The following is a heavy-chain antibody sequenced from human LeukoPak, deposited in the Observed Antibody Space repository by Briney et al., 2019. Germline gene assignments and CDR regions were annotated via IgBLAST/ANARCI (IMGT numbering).Heavy chain of an antibody. D-gene: IGHD2-15*01. J-gene: IGHJ4*02. CDR1: GFTFSHYW. CDR3: ARYSYKHDC. V-gene: IGHV3-7*01. Sequence: PGGSLRLSCAASGFTFSHYWMTWVRQAPGKGLEWVANMKEDGSQETYVDSVKGRFTISRDNAENSLYLQMNNVRAEDTAVYYCARYSYKHDCWGQGTLVTVSS. CDR2: MKEDGSQE.